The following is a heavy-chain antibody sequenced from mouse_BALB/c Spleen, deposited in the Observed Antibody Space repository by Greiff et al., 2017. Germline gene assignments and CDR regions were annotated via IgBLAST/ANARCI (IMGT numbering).Heavy chain of an antibody. Sequence: EVKLVESGGGLVKPGGSLKLSCAASGFTFSSYAMSWVRQTPEKRLEWVASISSGGSTYYPDSVKGRFTISRDNARNILYLQMSSLRSEDTAMYYCARGTTVVDLDYWGQGTTLTVSS. CDR3: ARGTTVVDLDY. CDR2: ISSGGST. V-gene: IGHV5-6-5*01. D-gene: IGHD1-1*01. J-gene: IGHJ2*01. CDR1: GFTFSSYA.